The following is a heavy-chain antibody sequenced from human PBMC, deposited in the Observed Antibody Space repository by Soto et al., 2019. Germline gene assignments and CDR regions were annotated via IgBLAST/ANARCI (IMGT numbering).Heavy chain of an antibody. CDR2: ISYDGSNK. V-gene: IGHV3-30-3*01. Sequence: QVQLVESGGGVVQPGRSLRLSCAASGFTFSSYTMHWVRQAPGKGLEWVAVISYDGSNKYYADSVKGRFTISRDNPKNTLYLQMNSLRAEDTAVYYCARGLRYFDWFDYWGQGTLVTVSS. CDR1: GFTFSSYT. J-gene: IGHJ4*02. CDR3: ARGLRYFDWFDY. D-gene: IGHD3-9*01.